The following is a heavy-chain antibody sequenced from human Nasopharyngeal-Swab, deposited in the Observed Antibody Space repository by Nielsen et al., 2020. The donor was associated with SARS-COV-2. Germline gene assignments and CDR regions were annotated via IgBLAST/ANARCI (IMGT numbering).Heavy chain of an antibody. D-gene: IGHD3-16*01. J-gene: IGHJ4*02. CDR2: IHTGGGS. V-gene: IGHV3-53*01. CDR3: ATDKVRYDYALAY. Sequence: WIRQPPGKGLEWVSIIHTGGGSAYADSVRGRFSISRDDFKNTLYLEMDSLRPEDTAVYYCATDKVRYDYALAYWGQGTLVTVSS.